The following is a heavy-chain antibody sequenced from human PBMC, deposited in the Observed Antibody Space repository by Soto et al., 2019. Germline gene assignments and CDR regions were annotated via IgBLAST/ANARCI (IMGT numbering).Heavy chain of an antibody. CDR2: ISNSGRTT. CDR3: ARGMDGWDDALDI. D-gene: IGHD3-16*01. V-gene: IGHV3-11*01. Sequence: QGQLVESGGGLVKPGGSLRLSCAASGFTFTDHYMSWTRQAPGKGLEWVSYISNSGRTTYYADSMKGRFTISRDNAKSSLYLQMNSLRTDDTAVYYCARGMDGWDDALDIWGQGTMVTVSS. J-gene: IGHJ3*02. CDR1: GFTFTDHY.